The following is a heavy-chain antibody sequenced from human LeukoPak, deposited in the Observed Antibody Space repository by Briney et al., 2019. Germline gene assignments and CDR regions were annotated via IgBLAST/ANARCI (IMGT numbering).Heavy chain of an antibody. V-gene: IGHV3-23*01. CDR2: ISGSGGST. Sequence: GGSLRLSCAASGFTFDDYAMHWVRQAPGKGLEWVSAISGSGGSTYYADSVKGRFTISRDNSKNTLYLQMNGLRAEDTAVYYCAKTGPRDSSGWYPRGLYDYWGQGTLVTVSS. CDR3: AKTGPRDSSGWYPRGLYDY. J-gene: IGHJ4*02. D-gene: IGHD6-19*01. CDR1: GFTFDDYA.